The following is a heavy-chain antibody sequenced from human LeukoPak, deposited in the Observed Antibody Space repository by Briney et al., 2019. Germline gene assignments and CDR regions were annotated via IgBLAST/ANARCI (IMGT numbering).Heavy chain of an antibody. CDR2: ISSSSSYI. CDR1: GFTFSSYS. D-gene: IGHD5-18*01. Sequence: GGSLRLSCAASGFTFSSYSMNWVRQAPGKGLEWVSSISSSSSYIYYADSVKGRFTISRDNAKNSLYLQMNSLRAEDTAVYYCARAIHPTRLYLALDPWGQGTLVTVSS. CDR3: ARAIHPTRLYLALDP. J-gene: IGHJ5*02. V-gene: IGHV3-21*01.